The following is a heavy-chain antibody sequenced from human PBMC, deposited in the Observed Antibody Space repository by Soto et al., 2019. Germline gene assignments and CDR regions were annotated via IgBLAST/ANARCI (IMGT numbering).Heavy chain of an antibody. CDR1: GDSISSGGYS. CDR3: AREEAVRLERRFDS. V-gene: IGHV4-31*03. CDR2: IYYSGST. Sequence: TLSLTCTVSGDSISSGGYSWNWIRQHPGKGLEWIGYIYYSGSTYYNPSLKSRLTISIDTSHNLFFLNLSSVTAADTAVYFCAREEAVRLERRFDSWGQGTLVTVSS. D-gene: IGHD6-6*01. J-gene: IGHJ5*01.